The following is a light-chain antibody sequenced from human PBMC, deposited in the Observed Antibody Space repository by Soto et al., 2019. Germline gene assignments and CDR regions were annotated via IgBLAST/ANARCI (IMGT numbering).Light chain of an antibody. CDR2: LGS. V-gene: IGKV2-28*01. CDR3: MQALQTPPWT. CDR1: QSLLHSNGYNY. J-gene: IGKJ1*01. Sequence: DIVMTQSPLSLPVTPGEPASISCRSSQSLLHSNGYNYLDWYLQKPGQSPQLLIYLGSNRASGVTDRFSGRGSGTYFTLKISRVEAEDVGVYYCMQALQTPPWTFGQGTKVEIK.